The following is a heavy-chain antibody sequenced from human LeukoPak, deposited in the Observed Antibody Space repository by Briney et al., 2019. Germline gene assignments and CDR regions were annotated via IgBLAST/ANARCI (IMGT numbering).Heavy chain of an antibody. J-gene: IGHJ4*02. CDR2: ISGSGGST. D-gene: IGHD3-10*01. CDR3: AKDVLLWFGESTFDY. V-gene: IGHV3-23*01. Sequence: GGSLRLSCAASGFTFSSYAMSWVRQAPGKGLEWVSAISGSGGSTYYADSVKGRFTISRDNSKNTLYLQMNSLRAEDTAVYYCAKDVLLWFGESTFDYWGQGTLVTVPS. CDR1: GFTFSSYA.